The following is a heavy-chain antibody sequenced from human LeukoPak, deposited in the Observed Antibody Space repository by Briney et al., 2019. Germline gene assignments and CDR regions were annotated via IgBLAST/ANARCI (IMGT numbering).Heavy chain of an antibody. V-gene: IGHV4-39*01. CDR3: ARVKVVVITFWFDP. D-gene: IGHD3-22*01. Sequence: PSETLSLTCAVSGGSINNSSYYWGWIRQPPGKGLEWIGSIYYSGITYYNPSLKSRVTISVDTSKNQFSLRLSSVTAADTAVYYCARVKVVVITFWFDPWGQGTLVTVSS. CDR1: GGSINNSSYY. J-gene: IGHJ5*02. CDR2: IYYSGIT.